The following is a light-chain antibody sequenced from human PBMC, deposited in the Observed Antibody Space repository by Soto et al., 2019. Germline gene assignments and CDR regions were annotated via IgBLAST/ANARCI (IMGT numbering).Light chain of an antibody. CDR3: QQSYSTPPMT. CDR1: QSVSSN. Sequence: IVLMLFQYTLSVFTGERAPLSCRASQSVSSNLAWYQQKPGQAPRLLIYGASTRATGIPARFSGSGSGTEFTLTISSLQPEDFATYYCQQSYSTPPMTFGQGTRLEIK. CDR2: GAS. V-gene: IGKV3-15*01. J-gene: IGKJ5*01.